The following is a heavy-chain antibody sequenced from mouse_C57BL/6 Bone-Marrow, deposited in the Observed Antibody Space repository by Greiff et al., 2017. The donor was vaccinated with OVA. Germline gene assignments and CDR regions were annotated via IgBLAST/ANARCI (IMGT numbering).Heavy chain of an antibody. CDR1: GYTFPSYG. CDR2: IYPRSGNT. V-gene: IGHV1-81*01. J-gene: IGHJ3*01. D-gene: IGHD1-2*01. Sequence: VKVVESGAELARPGASVKLSCKASGYTFPSYGISWVKQRTGQGLEWIGEIYPRSGNTYYNEKFKGKATLTADKSSSTAYMELRSLTSEDSAVYFCAREGDYYGPWFAYWGQGTLVTVSA. CDR3: AREGDYYGPWFAY.